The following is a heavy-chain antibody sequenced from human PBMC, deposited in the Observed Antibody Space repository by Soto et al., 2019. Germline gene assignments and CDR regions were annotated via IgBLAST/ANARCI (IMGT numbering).Heavy chain of an antibody. CDR3: ARGFTTVTTDNWLDP. J-gene: IGHJ5*02. CDR2: INAGNGNT. V-gene: IGHV1-3*01. Sequence: ASVKVSCKASAYTFTSYAMHWVRQAPGQRLEWMGWINAGNGNTKYSQKFQGRVTITRDTSASTAYMELSSLRSEDTAVYYCARGFTTVTTDNWLDPWGQGTLVTVSS. D-gene: IGHD4-17*01. CDR1: AYTFTSYA.